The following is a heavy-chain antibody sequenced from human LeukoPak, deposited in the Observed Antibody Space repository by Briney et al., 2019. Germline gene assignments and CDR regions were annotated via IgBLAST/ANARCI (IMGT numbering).Heavy chain of an antibody. CDR1: GGTFSSYA. V-gene: IGHV1-69*05. CDR2: IIPIFGTA. Sequence: GASVKVSCKASGGTFSSYAISWVRQAPGQGLGWMGGIIPIFGTANYAQKFQGRVTITTDESTSTAYMELSSLRSEDTAVYYCARVYYGHYYYYMDVWGKGTTVTVSS. J-gene: IGHJ6*03. CDR3: ARVYYGHYYYYMDV. D-gene: IGHD4-17*01.